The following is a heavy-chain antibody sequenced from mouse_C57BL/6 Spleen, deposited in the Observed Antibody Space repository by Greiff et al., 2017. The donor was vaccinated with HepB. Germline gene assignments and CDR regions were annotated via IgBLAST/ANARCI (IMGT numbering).Heavy chain of an antibody. CDR2: IYPRSGNT. D-gene: IGHD1-1*01. V-gene: IGHV1-81*01. CDR3: HYYYGSSDYLDY. CDR1: GYTFTSYG. Sequence: QVQLQQSGAELARPGASVKLSCKASGYTFTSYGISWVKQRTGQGLEWIGEIYPRSGNTYYNEKVKGKATLTADKSSSTAYMELRSLTSEDSAVYFCHYYYGSSDYLDYWGQGTTLTVSS. J-gene: IGHJ2*01.